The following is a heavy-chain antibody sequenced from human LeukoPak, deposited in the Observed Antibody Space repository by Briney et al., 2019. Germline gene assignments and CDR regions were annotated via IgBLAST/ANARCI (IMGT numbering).Heavy chain of an antibody. Sequence: SETLSLTCTVSGGSISSSSYYWGWIRQPPGKGLEWIGSIYYSGSTYYNPSLKSRATISGDTSQNQYSLKLSSVTTADTAVYYCARSIRGYSDVRGYMDVWGKGTTVTVSS. CDR1: GGSISSSSYY. D-gene: IGHD5-18*01. CDR2: IYYSGST. V-gene: IGHV4-39*07. CDR3: ARSIRGYSDVRGYMDV. J-gene: IGHJ6*03.